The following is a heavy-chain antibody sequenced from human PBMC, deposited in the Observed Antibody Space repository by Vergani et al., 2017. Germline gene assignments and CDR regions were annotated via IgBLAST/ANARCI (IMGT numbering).Heavy chain of an antibody. J-gene: IGHJ6*02. CDR1: GFSVRTTY. Sequence: SGGGLVQPGGSLRLSCEASGFSVRTTYMTWVRQIPGKGLECVSILFSAGSTSYSDSVKGRFTISKDNSKNVLYLQMNSLRVEDTAVYYCARDGREQTPNFSYGLDVWGQGTTVTVSS. V-gene: IGHV3-66*02. D-gene: IGHD1-26*01. CDR3: ARDGREQTPNFSYGLDV. CDR2: LFSAGST.